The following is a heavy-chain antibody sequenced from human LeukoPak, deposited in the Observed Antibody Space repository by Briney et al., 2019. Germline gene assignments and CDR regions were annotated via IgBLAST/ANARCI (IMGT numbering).Heavy chain of an antibody. V-gene: IGHV1-2*02. J-gene: IGHJ4*02. Sequence: ASVKVSCKASGYTFTGYYMHWVRQAPGQGLEWMGWINPNSGGTNYAQKFQGRVTMTRDASISTAYMEVSRLTSDDTAVYYCARGNDILTGYYGLDYWGQGTLVTVSS. CDR3: ARGNDILTGYYGLDY. D-gene: IGHD3-9*01. CDR1: GYTFTGYY. CDR2: INPNSGGT.